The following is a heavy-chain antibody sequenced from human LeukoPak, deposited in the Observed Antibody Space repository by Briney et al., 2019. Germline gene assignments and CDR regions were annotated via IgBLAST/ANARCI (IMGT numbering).Heavy chain of an antibody. J-gene: IGHJ5*02. CDR2: IYTSGST. D-gene: IGHD4-17*01. V-gene: IGHV4-4*07. CDR1: GGSITSYD. CDR3: ARVSATTFDP. Sequence: SETLSLTCTVSGGSITSYDWSWIRQPAGKGLEWIGRIYTSGSTKYNPSLKSRVSMSLDTSKNRFSLNVSSVTAADTALYYCARVSATTFDPWGQGTLVTVSS.